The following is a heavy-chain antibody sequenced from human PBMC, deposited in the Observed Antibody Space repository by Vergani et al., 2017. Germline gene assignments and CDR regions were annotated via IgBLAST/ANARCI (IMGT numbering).Heavy chain of an antibody. D-gene: IGHD5-12*01. CDR2: ISGSGGST. Sequence: EVQLLESGGKLVQPGGSLKVSCAASGFVFNSYPMTWVRQAPGKGLECVSGISGSGGSTYYAGSVKGRFTISRDSSKNTLYLQMNSLSAGDTAVYYCAKANPRNSGYDYLYYYHAMDVWGQGTTVTVSS. J-gene: IGHJ6*02. CDR3: AKANPRNSGYDYLYYYHAMDV. CDR1: GFVFNSYP. V-gene: IGHV3-23*01.